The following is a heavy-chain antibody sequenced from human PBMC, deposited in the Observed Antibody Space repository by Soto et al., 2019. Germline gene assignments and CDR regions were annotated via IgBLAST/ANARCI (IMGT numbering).Heavy chain of an antibody. J-gene: IGHJ6*02. V-gene: IGHV4-59*08. D-gene: IGHD3-10*01. Sequence: QVQLQQSGPGLVKPSETLSLTCTVSSGPSSSHNWGWIRQPPGRGLEWIGYVYSTGGTSYNPSLKSRFTISADTSTNHISLTLSSVTAADTAVYYCVRQGIGTQHGLVDVWGQGTTVTGSS. CDR3: VRQGIGTQHGLVDV. CDR1: SGPSSSHN. CDR2: VYSTGGT.